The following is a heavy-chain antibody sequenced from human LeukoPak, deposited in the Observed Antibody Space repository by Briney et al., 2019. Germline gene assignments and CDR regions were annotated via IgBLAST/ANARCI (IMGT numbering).Heavy chain of an antibody. Sequence: GGSLRLSCSASGFTFSSYNMHWVRQAPGKGLEYVSTISSDGGSTYYADSVKGRFTISRDNSKNTLYLLMSSLRAEDTAVYYCVKDLSGTYSFDFWGQGTLVTVSS. CDR1: GFTFSSYN. D-gene: IGHD1-26*01. CDR3: VKDLSGTYSFDF. CDR2: ISSDGGST. J-gene: IGHJ4*02. V-gene: IGHV3-64D*06.